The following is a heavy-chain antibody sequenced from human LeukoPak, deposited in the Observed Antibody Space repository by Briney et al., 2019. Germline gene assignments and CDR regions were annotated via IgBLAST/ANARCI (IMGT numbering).Heavy chain of an antibody. CDR2: ISGSGGST. D-gene: IGHD3-10*01. Sequence: PGGSLRLSCAASGFTFSSYAMSWVRQAPGKGLEWVSAISGSGGSTYYADSVKGRFTISRDNSKNTLYLQMNSLRAEDTAVYYCAKLGPITMVRGVIIGWDYWGQGTLVTVSS. J-gene: IGHJ4*02. CDR1: GFTFSSYA. V-gene: IGHV3-23*01. CDR3: AKLGPITMVRGVIIGWDY.